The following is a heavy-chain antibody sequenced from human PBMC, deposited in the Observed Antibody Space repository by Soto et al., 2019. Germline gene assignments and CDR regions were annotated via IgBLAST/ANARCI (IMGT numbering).Heavy chain of an antibody. CDR1: DNSINSDKYY. V-gene: IGHV4-39*01. J-gene: IGHJ4*02. CDR2: IYYGGNA. D-gene: IGHD3-9*01. Sequence: QLQLQESGPGLVKPSETLSLTCSVSDNSINSDKYYWAWIRQPPGKGLEWIGSIYYGGNAYYNPSLQTRVTISLDKSKSQFSLKLNSVTAADSAVYFCARLEGLATISYYFDFWGPGALVTVSS. CDR3: ARLEGLATISYYFDF.